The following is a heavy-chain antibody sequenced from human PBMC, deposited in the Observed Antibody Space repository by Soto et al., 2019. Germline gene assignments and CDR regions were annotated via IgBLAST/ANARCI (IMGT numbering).Heavy chain of an antibody. CDR2: INHSGST. Sequence: QVQLQQWGAGLLKPSETLSLTCADYGGSFSGYYWSWIRQPPGKGLEWIGEINHSGSTNYNPSLKSRVTISVDTSKNQLSLKLSSVTAADTAVYYCARVGALGSSSCFDYWGQGTLVTVSS. J-gene: IGHJ4*02. V-gene: IGHV4-34*01. D-gene: IGHD6-13*01. CDR1: GGSFSGYY. CDR3: ARVGALGSSSCFDY.